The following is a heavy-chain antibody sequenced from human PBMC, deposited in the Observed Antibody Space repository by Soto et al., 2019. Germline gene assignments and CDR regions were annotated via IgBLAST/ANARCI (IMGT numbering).Heavy chain of an antibody. Sequence: PGESLKISCKGSGYSFTSYWIGWVRQMPGKGLEWMGIIYPGDSDTRYSQSFQGQVTISADKSISTAYLQWSSLKASVSAMYSCERVPPLMGSSSLFYYDMDVWGQGTTVTVSS. CDR3: ERVPPLMGSSSLFYYDMDV. D-gene: IGHD6-6*01. V-gene: IGHV5-51*01. CDR1: GYSFTSYW. J-gene: IGHJ6*02. CDR2: IYPGDSDT.